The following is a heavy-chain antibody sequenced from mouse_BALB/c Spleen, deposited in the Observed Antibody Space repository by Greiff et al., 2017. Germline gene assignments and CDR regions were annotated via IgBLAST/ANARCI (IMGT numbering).Heavy chain of an antibody. D-gene: IGHD4-1*01. CDR3: AREGKLGRLAY. CDR2: INPYNDGT. Sequence: EVQLQESGPELVKPGALVKISCKASGYTFTSYDINWVKQKPGQGLEWIGYINPYNDGTKYNEKFKGKATLTSDKSSSTAYMELSSLTSEHSAVYYCAREGKLGRLAYWGQGTLVTVSA. CDR1: GYTFTSYD. V-gene: IGHV1-14*01. J-gene: IGHJ3*01.